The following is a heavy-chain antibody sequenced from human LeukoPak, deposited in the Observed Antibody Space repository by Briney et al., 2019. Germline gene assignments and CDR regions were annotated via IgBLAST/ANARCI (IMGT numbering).Heavy chain of an antibody. V-gene: IGHV1-2*02. CDR1: GYTFTCYY. J-gene: IGHJ3*02. CDR2: INPNSGGT. CDR3: SVSGSGSYRAFDI. D-gene: IGHD1-26*01. Sequence: ASVKVSCKASGYTFTCYYMHWVRQAPGQGLEGMGWINPNSGGTNYAQKFQGRVTITRDTSISTAYMELSRLRSDDTAVYYCSVSGSGSYRAFDIWGQGTMVTVSS.